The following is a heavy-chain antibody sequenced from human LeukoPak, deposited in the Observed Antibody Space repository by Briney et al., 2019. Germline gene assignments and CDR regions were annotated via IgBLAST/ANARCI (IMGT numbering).Heavy chain of an antibody. CDR1: GGTFSTYT. J-gene: IGHJ4*02. CDR2: IIPLLGTT. Sequence: GASVKVSCKTSGGTFSTYTISWVRQAPGQGLEWVGGIIPLLGTTDYAQKFQGRVTITADDSTSTTSMELGSLRSEDTAIYYCANRVMPRVPTADITPAYSSDYWGQGTLVTVSS. V-gene: IGHV1-69*13. CDR3: ANRVMPRVPTADITPAYSSDY. D-gene: IGHD2-21*01.